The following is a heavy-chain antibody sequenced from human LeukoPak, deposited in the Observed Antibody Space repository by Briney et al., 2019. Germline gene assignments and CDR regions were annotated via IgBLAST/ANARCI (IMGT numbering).Heavy chain of an antibody. D-gene: IGHD3-10*01. CDR1: GGSISSGGYS. V-gene: IGHV4-30-4*07. J-gene: IGHJ4*02. Sequence: PSETLSLTCAVSGGSISSGGYSWSWIRQPPGKGLEWIGYIYYSGSTYYNPSLKSRVTISVDTSKNQFSLKLSSVTAADTAVYYCAREVRRNSYYFDYWGQGTLVTVSS. CDR3: AREVRRNSYYFDY. CDR2: IYYSGST.